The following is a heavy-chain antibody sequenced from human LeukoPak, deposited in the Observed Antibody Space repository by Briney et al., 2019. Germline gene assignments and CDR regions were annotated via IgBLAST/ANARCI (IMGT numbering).Heavy chain of an antibody. Sequence: GGSLRLSCAASGFTFSSYGMSWGRQPPGKGLGWVSAVSNSGATTYYADSVKGRFTISRDNSKNTLFLQMNSLRAEDTAVYYCARAHTKYVDVVATNYWGQGTLVTVSS. D-gene: IGHD5-12*01. CDR3: ARAHTKYVDVVATNY. V-gene: IGHV3-23*01. J-gene: IGHJ4*02. CDR2: VSNSGATT. CDR1: GFTFSSYG.